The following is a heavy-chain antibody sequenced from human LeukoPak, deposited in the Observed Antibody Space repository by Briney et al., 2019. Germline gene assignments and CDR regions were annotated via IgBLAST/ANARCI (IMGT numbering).Heavy chain of an antibody. CDR3: ARGSWSAADTNIDY. V-gene: IGHV3-74*01. Sequence: TGGSLRLSCAASGFTFGSHGMSWVRQGPGKGLVWVSCINSDGSRTTYADSVKGRFTISRDNAKNTLCLQMNTLRVEDTAVYYCARGSWSAADTNIDYWGQGTLVTVSS. CDR1: GFTFGSHG. CDR2: INSDGSRT. D-gene: IGHD6-13*01. J-gene: IGHJ4*02.